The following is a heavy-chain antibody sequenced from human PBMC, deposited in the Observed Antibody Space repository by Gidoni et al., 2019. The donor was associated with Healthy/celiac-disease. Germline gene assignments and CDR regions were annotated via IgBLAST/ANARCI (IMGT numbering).Heavy chain of an antibody. V-gene: IGHV3-49*05. CDR1: GFTFGDYA. CDR2: IRSKAYGGTT. J-gene: IGHJ4*02. Sequence: EVQLVESGGGLVKPGRSLRLSCTASGFTFGDYAMSWFRQAPGKGLGWVGFIRSKAYGGTTEYAASVKGRFTISRDDSKSIAYLQMNSLKPEDTAVYYCTSGVGDGDFDYWGQGTLVTVSS. D-gene: IGHD3-16*01. CDR3: TSGVGDGDFDY.